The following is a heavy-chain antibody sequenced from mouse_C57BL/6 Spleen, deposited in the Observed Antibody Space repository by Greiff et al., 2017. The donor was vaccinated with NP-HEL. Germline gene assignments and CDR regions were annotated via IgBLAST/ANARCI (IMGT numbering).Heavy chain of an antibody. CDR3: ARRRNYDYDGYYAMDY. D-gene: IGHD2-4*01. Sequence: EVQGVESGGGLVKPGGSLKLSCAASGFTFSDYGMHWVRQAPEKGLEWVAYISSGSSTIYYADTVKGRFTISRDNAKNTLFLQMTSLRSEDTAMYYCARRRNYDYDGYYAMDYWGQGTSVTVSS. CDR1: GFTFSDYG. J-gene: IGHJ4*01. V-gene: IGHV5-17*01. CDR2: ISSGSSTI.